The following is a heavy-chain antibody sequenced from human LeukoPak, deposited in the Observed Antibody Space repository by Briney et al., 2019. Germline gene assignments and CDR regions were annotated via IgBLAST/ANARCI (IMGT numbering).Heavy chain of an antibody. CDR1: GFTFSSYA. J-gene: IGHJ4*02. D-gene: IGHD3-16*01. CDR2: INTDGSHT. CDR3: ARAGAYHFDN. V-gene: IGHV3-74*01. Sequence: GGSLRLSCAASGFTFSSYAMSWVRQAPGKGLVWVSRINTDGSHTRYADSVKGRFTISRDNAKNTLYLQMKSLRAEDTAVYYCARAGAYHFDNWGQGTLVTVSS.